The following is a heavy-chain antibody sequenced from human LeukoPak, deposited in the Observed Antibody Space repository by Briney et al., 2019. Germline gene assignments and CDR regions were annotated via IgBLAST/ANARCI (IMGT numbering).Heavy chain of an antibody. D-gene: IGHD5-18*01. V-gene: IGHV3-23*01. CDR2: ISDTGRRT. CDR1: GFTFSGYA. CDR3: ARHDSFIPY. Sequence: GGSLRLSCAASGFTFSGYAMSWVRQAAGKGLEWVSGISDTGRRTYYTDSVKGRFTISRDGSKKTVYLQMKTLTAEDTAIYFCARHDSFIPYWGQGTLVTVSS. J-gene: IGHJ4*02.